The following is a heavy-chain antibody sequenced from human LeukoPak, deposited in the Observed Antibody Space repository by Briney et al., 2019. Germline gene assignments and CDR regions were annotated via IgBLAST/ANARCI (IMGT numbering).Heavy chain of an antibody. J-gene: IGHJ4*02. CDR1: GYNLTSYY. D-gene: IGHD6-19*01. Sequence: ASVKVSCKASGYNLTSYYMHWVRQAPGQGLEWMGIINPSGGRTSYAQKFQGRVTMTRDMSTSTVYMELSSLRSEDTAVYYCARDQVERSGWHGIIDYWGQGTLVTVSS. CDR3: ARDQVERSGWHGIIDY. CDR2: INPSGGRT. V-gene: IGHV1-46*01.